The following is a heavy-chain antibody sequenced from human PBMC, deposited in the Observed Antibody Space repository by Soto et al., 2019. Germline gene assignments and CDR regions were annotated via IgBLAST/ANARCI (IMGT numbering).Heavy chain of an antibody. V-gene: IGHV1-18*04. CDR3: ARASDGYRSGWYVGYFDY. CDR1: GYTFTSYG. D-gene: IGHD6-19*01. Sequence: QVQLVQSGAEVQKPGASVKVFCKASGYTFTSYGFSWVRQAPGQGLEWMGWIRAYNGYTNYAQKFQGRVTITTDTSTSTAYMELRSLTSDDTAVYYCARASDGYRSGWYVGYFDYWGQGTLVTVSS. J-gene: IGHJ4*02. CDR2: IRAYNGYT.